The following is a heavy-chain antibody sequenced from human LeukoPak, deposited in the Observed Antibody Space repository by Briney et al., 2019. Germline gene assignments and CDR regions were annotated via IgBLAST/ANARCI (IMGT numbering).Heavy chain of an antibody. Sequence: PGGSLRLSCAASGFTFSSYGMSWVRQAPGKGLEWVSGTSGSGGSTYYADSVKGRFTISRDNSKNTLYLQMNSLRAEDTAVYYCAKDRRYSSGWYLAFDYWGQGTLVTVSS. D-gene: IGHD6-19*01. CDR1: GFTFSSYG. J-gene: IGHJ4*02. V-gene: IGHV3-23*01. CDR3: AKDRRYSSGWYLAFDY. CDR2: TSGSGGST.